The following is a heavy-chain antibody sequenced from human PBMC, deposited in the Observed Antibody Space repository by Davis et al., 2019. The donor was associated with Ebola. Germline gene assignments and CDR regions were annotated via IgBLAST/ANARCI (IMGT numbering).Heavy chain of an antibody. CDR2: ISYDGSNK. CDR3: AKISKYGWFGELSSCDY. V-gene: IGHV3-30*18. CDR1: GFTFSRYG. D-gene: IGHD3-10*01. Sequence: GESLKISCAASGFTFSRYGMHWVRQAPGQGLEWVAVISYDGSNKYYADSVKGRFTISRDNSKNTLYLQMNSLRAEDTAVYYCAKISKYGWFGELSSCDYWGQGTLVTVSS. J-gene: IGHJ4*02.